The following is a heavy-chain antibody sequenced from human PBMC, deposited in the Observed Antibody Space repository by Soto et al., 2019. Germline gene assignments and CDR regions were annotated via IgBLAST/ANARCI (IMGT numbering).Heavy chain of an antibody. CDR3: ARGLATLPVFAFDI. J-gene: IGHJ3*02. D-gene: IGHD6-6*01. Sequence: QGTLKESGPTLVKPTQTLTLTCSFSGFSLSTSGVGVGWIRQPPGEALEWLALIYWSGDEHYRPSLKSRLSITKDTSKNHVVLIMTDMDPVDTATYYCARGLATLPVFAFDIWGQGTMVTVSS. V-gene: IGHV2-5*01. CDR2: IYWSGDE. CDR1: GFSLSTSGVG.